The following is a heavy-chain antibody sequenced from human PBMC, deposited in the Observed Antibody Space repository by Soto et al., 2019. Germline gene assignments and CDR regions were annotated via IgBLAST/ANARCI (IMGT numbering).Heavy chain of an antibody. CDR1: GGSISSSNW. D-gene: IGHD3-10*01. CDR3: ARYGSGKDYYYYGMDV. Sequence: PSETLSLTCAVSGGSISSSNWWSWVRQPPGKGLEWIGEIYHSGSTNYNPSLKSRVTISVDKSKNQFSLKLSSVTAADTAVYYCARYGSGKDYYYYGMDVWGQGTTVTSP. CDR2: IYHSGST. V-gene: IGHV4-4*02. J-gene: IGHJ6*02.